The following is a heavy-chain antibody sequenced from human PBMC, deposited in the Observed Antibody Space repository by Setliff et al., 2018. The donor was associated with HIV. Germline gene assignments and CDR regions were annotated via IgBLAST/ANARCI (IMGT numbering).Heavy chain of an antibody. CDR2: IWFDGSNE. Sequence: PGGSLRLSCAASELIFSRYAIYWVRQAPGKGLEWVAFIWFDGSNEYYADSVKGRFTISRDNSKNTLYLQMNSLRAEDTAVYYCTRDIRFTDNGGYRGFDYWGQGILVTVSS. V-gene: IGHV3-33*07. D-gene: IGHD6-25*01. CDR1: ELIFSRYA. CDR3: TRDIRFTDNGGYRGFDY. J-gene: IGHJ4*02.